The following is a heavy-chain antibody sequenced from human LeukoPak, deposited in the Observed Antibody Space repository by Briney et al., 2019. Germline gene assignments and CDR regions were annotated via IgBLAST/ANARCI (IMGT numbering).Heavy chain of an antibody. Sequence: GGSLRLSCAASGFTFSSYAMSWVRQAPGKGLEWVSAISGSGGSTYYADSVKGRFTISRDNSKNTLYLQMNSLGAEDTAVYYCARSTAAGDLGFDYWGQGTLVTVSS. CDR2: ISGSGGST. CDR1: GFTFSSYA. V-gene: IGHV3-23*01. CDR3: ARSTAAGDLGFDY. J-gene: IGHJ4*02. D-gene: IGHD6-13*01.